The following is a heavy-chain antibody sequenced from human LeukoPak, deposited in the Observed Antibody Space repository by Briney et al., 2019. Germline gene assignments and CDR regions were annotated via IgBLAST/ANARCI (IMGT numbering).Heavy chain of an antibody. CDR2: ISGSADST. CDR1: GFTFSSYA. D-gene: IGHD3-10*01. V-gene: IGHV3-23*01. J-gene: IGHJ4*02. CDR3: TKDRVAGLPPAKDPPRWFGGY. Sequence: QPGGSLRLSCAASGFTFSSYAMSWVRQAPGKGLEWVSAISGSADSTFHAASVKGRFTISRDNSKNTLYLQMNSLRAEDTAIYYCTKDRVAGLPPAKDPPRWFGGYWGQGTLVTVSS.